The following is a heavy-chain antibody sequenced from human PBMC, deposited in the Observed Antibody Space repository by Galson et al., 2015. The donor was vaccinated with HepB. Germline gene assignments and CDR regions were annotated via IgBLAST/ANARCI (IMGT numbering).Heavy chain of an antibody. V-gene: IGHV4-59*08. CDR2: VTYSGSA. D-gene: IGHD1-14*01. J-gene: IGHJ4*02. CDR1: SGSMKSYY. CDR3: ARTTPPSNRAWPYFDS. Sequence: ETLSLTCSVSSGSMKSYYWSWIRQPPGKRLEWISYVTYSGSAKYNPSLESRLTTSIDTSKNQFSLNLRSVRAADTAMFFCARTTPPSNRAWPYFDSWGQGILVTVSS.